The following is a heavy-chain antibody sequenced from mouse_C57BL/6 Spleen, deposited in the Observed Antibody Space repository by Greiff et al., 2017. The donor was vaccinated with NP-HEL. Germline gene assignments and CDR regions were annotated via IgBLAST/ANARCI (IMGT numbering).Heavy chain of an antibody. CDR3: ATAYYSNPLAY. Sequence: QVHVKQPGAELVKPGASVKLSCKASGYTFTSYWMHWVKQRPGQGLEWIGMIHPNSGSTNYNEKFKSKATLTVDKSSSTAYMQLSSLTSEDSAVYYCATAYYSNPLAYWGQGTLVTVSA. CDR1: GYTFTSYW. J-gene: IGHJ3*01. V-gene: IGHV1-64*01. D-gene: IGHD2-5*01. CDR2: IHPNSGST.